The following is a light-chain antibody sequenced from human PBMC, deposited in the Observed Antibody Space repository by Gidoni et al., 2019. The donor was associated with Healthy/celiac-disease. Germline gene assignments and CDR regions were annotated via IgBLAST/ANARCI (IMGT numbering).Light chain of an antibody. CDR2: AAS. V-gene: IGKV1-39*01. J-gene: IGKJ1*01. Sequence: DIQMTQSPSSLSASVGDRVTITRRASQSICSYLNWYQQKPGKAPKLLIYAASSLQSGVPSRFSGSGSGTDFTLTISSLQPEDFATYYCQQSYSTPWTFGQGTKVEIK. CDR1: QSICSY. CDR3: QQSYSTPWT.